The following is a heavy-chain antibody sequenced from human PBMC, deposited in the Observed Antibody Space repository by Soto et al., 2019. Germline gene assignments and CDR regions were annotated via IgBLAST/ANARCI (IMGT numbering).Heavy chain of an antibody. D-gene: IGHD6-19*01. CDR2: IWYDGSNK. CDR3: VRDGWYSIQAPY. V-gene: IGHV3-33*01. Sequence: QVQLVESGGGVVQPGRSLRLSCAASGFTFSSHGMHWVRQAPGKGLEWVAVIWYDGSNKYYADSVKGRFTISRDDYKNMVYLQMNSLRAEDTAVYYCVRDGWYSIQAPYWGQGTLVTVSS. CDR1: GFTFSSHG. J-gene: IGHJ4*02.